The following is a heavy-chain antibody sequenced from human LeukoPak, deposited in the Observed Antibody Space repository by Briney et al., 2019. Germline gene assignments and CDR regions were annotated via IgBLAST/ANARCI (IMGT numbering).Heavy chain of an antibody. CDR2: INGDGSST. CDR3: ARALGDI. J-gene: IGHJ4*02. CDR1: GFTFSTYW. V-gene: IGHV3-74*01. Sequence: QPGGSQRLSCAASGFTFSTYWMHWVRQAPGKGLVWVSRINGDGSSTSYGDSVKGRFTISRDNAKNTLYLQMNGLRVEDTAVYYCARALGDIRGQGTLVTVSS.